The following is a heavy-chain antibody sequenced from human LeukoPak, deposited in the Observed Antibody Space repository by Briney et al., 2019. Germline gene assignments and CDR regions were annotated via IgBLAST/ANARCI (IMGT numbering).Heavy chain of an antibody. D-gene: IGHD3-22*01. Sequence: SETLSLICTVSGGSVSSGSYYWSWIRQPPGKGLEWIGYIYYSGSTNYNPSLKSRVTISVDTSKNQFSLKLSSVTAADTAVYYCARGGGYYDSSGYYPFDYWGQGTLVTVSS. CDR1: GGSVSSGSYY. J-gene: IGHJ4*02. CDR2: IYYSGST. V-gene: IGHV4-61*01. CDR3: ARGGGYYDSSGYYPFDY.